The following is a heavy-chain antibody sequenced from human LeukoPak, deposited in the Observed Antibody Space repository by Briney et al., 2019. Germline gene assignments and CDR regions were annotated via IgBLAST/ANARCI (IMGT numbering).Heavy chain of an antibody. D-gene: IGHD3-3*01. Sequence: GGSLRLSCAASGFTFSSYAMSWVRQAPGKGLEWVSAISGSGGSTYYADSVKGRFTISRDNSKNTLYLQMNSLRAEDTAVYYCARGGVPSDAFDIWGQGTLVTVSS. CDR1: GFTFSSYA. CDR2: ISGSGGST. CDR3: ARGGVPSDAFDI. V-gene: IGHV3-23*01. J-gene: IGHJ3*02.